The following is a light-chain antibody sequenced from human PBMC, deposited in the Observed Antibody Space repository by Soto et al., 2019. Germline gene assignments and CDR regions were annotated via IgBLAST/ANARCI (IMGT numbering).Light chain of an antibody. V-gene: IGKV1D-12*01. CDR1: QSISNY. CDR3: QQAQIVPFT. CDR2: AAS. Sequence: DIQRTQSPSSVSASVGDRVTITCRASQSISNYLAWYQHKPGKAPKLLIYAASTLQSGVPLRFSGSGSGTDFTLTISSLQPEDFATYFCQQAQIVPFTFGQGTRLEIK. J-gene: IGKJ5*01.